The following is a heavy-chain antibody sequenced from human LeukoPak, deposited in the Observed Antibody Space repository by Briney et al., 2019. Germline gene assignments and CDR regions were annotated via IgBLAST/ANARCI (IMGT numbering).Heavy chain of an antibody. CDR2: VYSSGRV. Sequence: SQTLSLTCTVSGGSISSGTNYWNWIRQPAGKGLEWIGRVYSSGRVYYNPSLNSRDNISRDTSKNQFSLKVTSVTAADTAVYYCARQGDYGDPDRYQFYYYGLDVWGQGATVTVSS. CDR1: GGSISSGTNY. V-gene: IGHV4-61*02. CDR3: ARQGDYGDPDRYQFYYYGLDV. J-gene: IGHJ6*02. D-gene: IGHD4-17*01.